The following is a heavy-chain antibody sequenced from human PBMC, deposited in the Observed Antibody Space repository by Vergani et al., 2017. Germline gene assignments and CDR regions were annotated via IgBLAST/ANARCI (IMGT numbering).Heavy chain of an antibody. D-gene: IGHD3-22*01. V-gene: IGHV3-53*02. CDR3: ARGGSQSYYYDSSGYYYFDY. CDR2: IYSGGST. Sequence: EVQLVETGGGLIQPGGSLRLSCAASGFTVSSNYMSWVRQAPGKGLEWVSVIYSGGSTYYADSVKGRFTISRDNSKYTLYLQMNSLRAEDTAVYYCARGGSQSYYYDSSGYYYFDYWGQGTLVTVSS. J-gene: IGHJ4*02. CDR1: GFTVSSNY.